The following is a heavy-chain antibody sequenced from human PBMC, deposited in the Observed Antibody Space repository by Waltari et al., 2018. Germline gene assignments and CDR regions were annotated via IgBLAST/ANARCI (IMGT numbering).Heavy chain of an antibody. CDR3: ARVDGSGTYAHYMDV. J-gene: IGHJ6*03. CDR2: VYTNGNT. CDR1: GGSIRGYY. V-gene: IGHV4-4*07. Sequence: QVQLQESGPGLVKPSETLSLTCTVSGGSIRGYYWSWIRQPAGKGLEWIGHVYTNGNTNSNPSLKSRVTMSVDTSKNQLSLKLSSVTAADTAVYYCARVDGSGTYAHYMDVWGKGTTVTVSS. D-gene: IGHD3-10*01.